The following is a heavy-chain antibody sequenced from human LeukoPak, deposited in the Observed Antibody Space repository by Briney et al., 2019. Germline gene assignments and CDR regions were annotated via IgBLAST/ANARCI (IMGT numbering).Heavy chain of an antibody. CDR1: GFTFSSYG. D-gene: IGHD3-22*01. J-gene: IGHJ4*02. Sequence: TGGSLRLSCAASGFTFSSYGMHWVRQAPGKGLEWVSYISSSSSTIYYADSVKGRFTISRDNAKNSLYLQMNSLRVEDTAVYYCARGGHYYDLRWYFDYWGQGTLVTVSS. CDR3: ARGGHYYDLRWYFDY. V-gene: IGHV3-48*04. CDR2: ISSSSSTI.